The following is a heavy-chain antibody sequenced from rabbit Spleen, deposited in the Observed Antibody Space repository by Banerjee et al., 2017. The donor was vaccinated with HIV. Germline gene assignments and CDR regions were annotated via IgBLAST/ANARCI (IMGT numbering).Heavy chain of an antibody. V-gene: IGHV1S45*01. Sequence: EQLEESGGGLVKPKGSLTLTCKASGVSFSDKDVMCWVRQAPGKGLEWIACINIVTGKSVYASWAKGRFIMSRTSSTTVTLQMTSLTAADTATYFCARGSATMTMVITGYYFNLWGPGTLVTVS. CDR1: GVSFSDKDV. J-gene: IGHJ4*01. CDR2: INIVTGKS. CDR3: ARGSATMTMVITGYYFNL. D-gene: IGHD2-1*01.